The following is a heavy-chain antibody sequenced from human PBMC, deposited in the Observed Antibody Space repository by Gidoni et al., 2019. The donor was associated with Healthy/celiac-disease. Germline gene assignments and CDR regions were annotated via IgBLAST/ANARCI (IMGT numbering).Heavy chain of an antibody. D-gene: IGHD1-7*01. CDR3: ARGNWNYVGGRNYYYYYGMDV. V-gene: IGHV1-69*01. J-gene: IGHJ6*02. CDR1: GGTFSSYA. CDR2: IIPIFGTA. Sequence: QVQLVQSGAEVKKPGSSVKVSCKASGGTFSSYAISWVRQAPGQGLEWMGGIIPIFGTANYAQKFQGRVTITADESTSTAYMELSSLRSEDTAVYYCARGNWNYVGGRNYYYYYGMDVWGQGTTVTVSS.